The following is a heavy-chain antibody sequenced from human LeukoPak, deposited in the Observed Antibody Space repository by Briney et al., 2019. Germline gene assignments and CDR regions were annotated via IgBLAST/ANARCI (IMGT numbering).Heavy chain of an antibody. CDR1: GFTFSSYS. V-gene: IGHV3-21*01. CDR2: ISSSTSSI. Sequence: GGSLRLSCAASGFTFSSYSMNWIRQAPGKGLEWVSSISSSTSSIYYADSVKGRFTISIDNAKNSLYLQMSSLRAEDTAVYYCARAGGSTVSHSDYWGQGTLVTVSS. D-gene: IGHD4-17*01. J-gene: IGHJ4*02. CDR3: ARAGGSTVSHSDY.